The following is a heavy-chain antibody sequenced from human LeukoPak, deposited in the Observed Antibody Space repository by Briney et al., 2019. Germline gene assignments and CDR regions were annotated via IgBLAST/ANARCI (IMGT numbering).Heavy chain of an antibody. Sequence: GGSLRLSCAASGFTFRNFAMSWVRQAPGKGLEWVSHITSNADATYYADSVKGRFTVSRDNSNNILYLQLDSLRAEDAAVYYCAKDFWSGNYQSGGLDVWAQGSTVTVSS. CDR1: GFTFRNFA. CDR3: AKDFWSGNYQSGGLDV. CDR2: ITSNADAT. V-gene: IGHV3-23*01. D-gene: IGHD3-3*01. J-gene: IGHJ6*02.